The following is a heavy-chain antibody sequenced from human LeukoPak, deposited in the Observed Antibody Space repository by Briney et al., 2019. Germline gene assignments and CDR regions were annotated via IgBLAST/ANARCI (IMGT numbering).Heavy chain of an antibody. Sequence: GASVKVSCKASGYTFTTYGISWVRQAPGQGLEWMGWISAYNGNTNYAQKLQGRVTMTTDTSTTTAYMELRGLRSDDTAVYYCARDAAAAGSDYWGQGTLVTVSS. CDR1: GYTFTTYG. J-gene: IGHJ4*02. D-gene: IGHD6-13*01. CDR3: ARDAAAAGSDY. V-gene: IGHV1-18*01. CDR2: ISAYNGNT.